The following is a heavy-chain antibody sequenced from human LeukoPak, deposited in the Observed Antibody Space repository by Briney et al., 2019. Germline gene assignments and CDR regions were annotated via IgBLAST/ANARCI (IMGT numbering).Heavy chain of an antibody. CDR1: GYTFTSYG. CDR2: ISAYNGNT. J-gene: IGHJ4*02. V-gene: IGHV1-18*01. CDR3: ARDSRRGYSYGYDY. Sequence: ASVKVSCKASGYTFTSYGISWMRQAPGQGLEWMGWISAYNGNTNYAQKFQGRVTMTTDTSTSTAYMELRSLRSDDTAVYYCARDSRRGYSYGYDYWGQGTLVTVSS. D-gene: IGHD5-18*01.